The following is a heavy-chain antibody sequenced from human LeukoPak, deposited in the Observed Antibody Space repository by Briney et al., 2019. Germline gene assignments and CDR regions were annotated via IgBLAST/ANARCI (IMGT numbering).Heavy chain of an antibody. CDR1: GCTFSGYA. V-gene: IGHV3-23*01. J-gene: IGHJ4*02. D-gene: IGHD2-15*01. CDR2: ISVGGGST. Sequence: GGSRRLSGAASGCTFSGYAVSWVRQAPGKGLDWFGAISVGGGSTYYADSVKGRFYISRDNSKNTLYLQMNSLRAEDTAVYYCAKRGPYCSGGSCYALFDYWGQGTLVTVSS. CDR3: AKRGPYCSGGSCYALFDY.